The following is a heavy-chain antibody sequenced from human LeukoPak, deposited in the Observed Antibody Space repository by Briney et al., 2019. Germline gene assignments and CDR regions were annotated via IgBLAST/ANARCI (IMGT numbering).Heavy chain of an antibody. V-gene: IGHV1-18*01. D-gene: IGHD6-13*01. J-gene: IGHJ5*02. CDR3: AQGIAAAGTRPSWFDP. CDR1: GYTFTSYG. CDR2: ISAYNGNT. Sequence: ASVKVSCKASGYTFTSYGISWVRQAPGQGLEWMGWISAYNGNTNYAQKLQGRVTMTTDTSTSTAYMELRSLRSDDTAVYYCAQGIAAAGTRPSWFDPWGQGTLVTVSS.